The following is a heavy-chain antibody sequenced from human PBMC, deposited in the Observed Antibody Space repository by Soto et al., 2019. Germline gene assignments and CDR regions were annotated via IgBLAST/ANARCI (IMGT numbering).Heavy chain of an antibody. CDR2: ISGGGGTT. D-gene: IGHD6-19*01. CDR3: VKDLLKAGVADRTHWFDP. V-gene: IGHV3-23*01. J-gene: IGHJ5*02. CDR1: GFSFSSYA. Sequence: EVQLLESGGGLVQTGGSLRLSCAASGFSFSSYAMSWVRQAPGKGLXWVSVISGGGGTTNYADSVKGRFTISRDNSKNTLYLQMNSLRAEDTAVYYCVKDLLKAGVADRTHWFDPWGQGTLVTVSS.